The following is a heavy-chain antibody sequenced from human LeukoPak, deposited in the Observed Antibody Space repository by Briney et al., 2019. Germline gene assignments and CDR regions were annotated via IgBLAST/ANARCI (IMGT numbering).Heavy chain of an antibody. CDR3: ARDSMGALDS. D-gene: IGHD1-26*01. CDR1: GFTFSTYW. Sequence: GGSLRLSCAASGFTFSTYWVAWVRQAPGKGLEWVANINQDGRDKNYVDSVKGRFTISRDNAKNSLYLQMNSLRAEDTAVYYCARDSMGALDSWGQGTLVTVSS. CDR2: INQDGRDK. V-gene: IGHV3-7*01. J-gene: IGHJ4*02.